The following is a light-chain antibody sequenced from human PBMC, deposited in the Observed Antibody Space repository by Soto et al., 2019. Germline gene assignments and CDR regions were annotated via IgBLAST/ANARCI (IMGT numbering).Light chain of an antibody. CDR3: HQRQSWPRT. Sequence: EIVLTQSPATLSLSPGERATLSCRASQSVSVYLAWYQQKPGQAPRLLISDASDRAAGVPVRFSGSGSGTDFTLTISSLEPEDFAVYYCHQRQSWPRTFGQGTKVDIK. CDR2: DAS. CDR1: QSVSVY. V-gene: IGKV3-11*01. J-gene: IGKJ1*01.